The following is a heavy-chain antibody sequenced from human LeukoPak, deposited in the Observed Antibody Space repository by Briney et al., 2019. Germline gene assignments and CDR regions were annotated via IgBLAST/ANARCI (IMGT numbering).Heavy chain of an antibody. Sequence: GGSLRLSCAASGFTFSSYGTHWVRQAPGKGLEWVAVIWYDGSNKYYADSVKGRFTISRDNSKNTLYLQMNSLRAEDTAVYYCAKVFHDFWSATPQHAFDIWGQGTMVTVSS. J-gene: IGHJ3*02. CDR1: GFTFSSYG. CDR2: IWYDGSNK. D-gene: IGHD3-3*01. V-gene: IGHV3-33*06. CDR3: AKVFHDFWSATPQHAFDI.